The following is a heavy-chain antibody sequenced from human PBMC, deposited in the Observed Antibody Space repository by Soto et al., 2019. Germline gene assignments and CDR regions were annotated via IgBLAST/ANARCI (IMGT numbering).Heavy chain of an antibody. CDR2: IYHSGST. CDR1: GGSISSSNW. Sequence: SETLSLTCSVSGGSISSSNWWIWFLQPPGKGLEWIGEIYHSGSTNYNPSLKSRVTISVDKSKNQFSLKLSSVTAADTAVYYCAREKRYGDFFFDYWGQGTLVTVSS. J-gene: IGHJ4*02. V-gene: IGHV4-4*02. CDR3: AREKRYGDFFFDY. D-gene: IGHD4-17*01.